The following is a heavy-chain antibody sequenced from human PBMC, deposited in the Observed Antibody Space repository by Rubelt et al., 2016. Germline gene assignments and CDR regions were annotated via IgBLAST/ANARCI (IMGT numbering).Heavy chain of an antibody. D-gene: IGHD1-14*01. CDR1: GYSFTRYW. J-gene: IGHJ5*02. CDR3: ARHVNHNWFDP. V-gene: IGHV5-10-1*03. CDR2: IDPSAAYT. Sequence: EVQLVQSGAAVKKPGESLRISCTGSGYSFTRYWISWVRQMPGKGLEWMGRIDPSAAYTNYSPSLQGHVSHSADKSISTAYLQWSSLKASDTAMYYCARHVNHNWFDPWGQGTLVTVSS.